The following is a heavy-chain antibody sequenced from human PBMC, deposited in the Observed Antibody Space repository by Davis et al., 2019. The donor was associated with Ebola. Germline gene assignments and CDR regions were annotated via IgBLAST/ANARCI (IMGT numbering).Heavy chain of an antibody. J-gene: IGHJ4*02. CDR2: IIPIFTTT. D-gene: IGHD3-10*01. CDR3: ATGSGHYGSGSYDY. V-gene: IGHV1-69*13. CDR1: GGTFSSYA. Sequence: SVKVSCQASGGTFSSYAISWVRQAPGQGLAWMGGIIPIFTTTYYAQKLQGRVTITADGSKSTAFMDLSSLRCEDTAVYYCATGSGHYGSGSYDYWGQGTLVTVSS.